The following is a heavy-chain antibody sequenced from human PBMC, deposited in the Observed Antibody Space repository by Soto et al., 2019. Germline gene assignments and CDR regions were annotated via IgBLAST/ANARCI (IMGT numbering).Heavy chain of an antibody. CDR1: VLGFYYYN. CDR2: ISGSGIDI. Sequence: PGGSLRLSCAASVLGFYYYNMNWVRQAPGRGLEWVSSISGSGIDIRFTDSVKGRFTISRDNAKTSLYLQMDSLRPEDTAIYYCAIEGVTHYTDCSFHLWGHGVLVTV. V-gene: IGHV3-21*01. CDR3: AIEGVTHYTDCSFHL. D-gene: IGHD2-21*01. J-gene: IGHJ5*02.